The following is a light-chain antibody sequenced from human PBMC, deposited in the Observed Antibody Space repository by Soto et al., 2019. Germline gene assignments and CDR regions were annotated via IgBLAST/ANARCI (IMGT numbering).Light chain of an antibody. Sequence: DIQMTQSPSTLSASVGDRVTITCRASQSISSWLAWYQQKPGKAPKLLIYDASSLESGVPSRFSGSGSETEFTLTISSLQPDDFATYYCQQYNSYSPRTFGQGPKLEIK. CDR2: DAS. CDR1: QSISSW. J-gene: IGKJ2*01. V-gene: IGKV1-5*01. CDR3: QQYNSYSPRT.